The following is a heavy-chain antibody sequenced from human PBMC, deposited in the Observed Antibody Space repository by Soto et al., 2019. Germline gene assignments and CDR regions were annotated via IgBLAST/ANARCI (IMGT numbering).Heavy chain of an antibody. CDR2: LYYSGNT. CDR1: GGPISPFY. Sequence: TLSLTCTVSGGPISPFYWSWVRQPPGKGLEWIGYLYYSGNTNYNPSLKSRVTISVDASKNQVSLRLTSVTAADTAVYYCARVGGVAARTFDYWGQGTVVTVSS. V-gene: IGHV4-59*01. D-gene: IGHD2-15*01. CDR3: ARVGGVAARTFDY. J-gene: IGHJ4*02.